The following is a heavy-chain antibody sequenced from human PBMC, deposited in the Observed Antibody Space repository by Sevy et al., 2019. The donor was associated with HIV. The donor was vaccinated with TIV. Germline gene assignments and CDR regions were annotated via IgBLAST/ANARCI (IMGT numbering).Heavy chain of an antibody. CDR2: IYYTGHI. J-gene: IGHJ4*02. CDR3: AGENAWGRGYS. D-gene: IGHD1-26*01. V-gene: IGHV4-59*08. Sequence: SETLSLTCTVSGGSITSLYWNWIRQPPGKGLGWIANIYYTGHINYNPSLKSRFTLSLDTSKNQFSLRLSSVTAADTAMYYCAGENAWGRGYSWGQGTLVTVSS. CDR1: GGSITSLY.